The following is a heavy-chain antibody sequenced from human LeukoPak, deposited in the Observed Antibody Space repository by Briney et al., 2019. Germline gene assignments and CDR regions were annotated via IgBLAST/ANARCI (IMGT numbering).Heavy chain of an antibody. CDR2: ISYDGSNK. V-gene: IGHV3-30*01. CDR3: AEDYREPPHYLHQDL. J-gene: IGHJ6*03. D-gene: IGHD1-14*01. Sequence: GRSLRLSCAASGFTFSSYAMHWVRQAPGKGLEWVAVISYDGSNKYCADSVKGRFTISRDNSKNTLYLQMNSLRAEDTAVYYCAEDYREPPHYLHQDLWGKGTTVTGSS. CDR1: GFTFSSYA.